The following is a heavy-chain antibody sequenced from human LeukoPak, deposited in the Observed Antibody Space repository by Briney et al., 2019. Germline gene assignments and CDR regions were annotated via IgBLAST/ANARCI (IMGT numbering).Heavy chain of an antibody. J-gene: IGHJ4*02. Sequence: GGSLRLSCAASGFTFSSYGMHWVRQAPGKGLEWVAFTRYDGSNRYYADSVKGRFTISRDNSKNTLHLQMNSLRAEDTAVYYCAKDPFHSSSWYYFDYWGQGTLVTVSS. CDR3: AKDPFHSSSWYYFDY. V-gene: IGHV3-30*02. CDR1: GFTFSSYG. D-gene: IGHD6-13*01. CDR2: TRYDGSNR.